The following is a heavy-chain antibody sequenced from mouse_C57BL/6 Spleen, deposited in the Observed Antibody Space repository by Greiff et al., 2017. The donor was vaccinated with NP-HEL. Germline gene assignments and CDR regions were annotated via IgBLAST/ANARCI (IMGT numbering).Heavy chain of an antibody. Sequence: QVQLQQPGAELVKPGASVKMSCKASSYTFTSYWITWVKQRPGQGLEWIGDIYPGSGSTKYNEKFKSKATLTVDTSSSTAYMQLSSLTSEDSAVYSCARGDYGNYVDYFDYWGQGTTLTVSS. CDR3: ARGDYGNYVDYFDY. CDR1: SYTFTSYW. CDR2: IYPGSGST. V-gene: IGHV1-55*01. J-gene: IGHJ2*01. D-gene: IGHD2-1*01.